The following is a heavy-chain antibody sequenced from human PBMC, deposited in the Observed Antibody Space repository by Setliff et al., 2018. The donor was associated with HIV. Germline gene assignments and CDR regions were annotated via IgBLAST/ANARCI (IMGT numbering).Heavy chain of an antibody. J-gene: IGHJ4*02. D-gene: IGHD3-22*01. Sequence: LRLSCAASGFTFTTYWMSWVRQSPGKGLEWVANINQNGREKYYVDSVKGRFTISRDNVKNSLYLQMNSLRGEDTAVYYCAGSRGYFVKAEWGQGTLVTVSS. CDR1: GFTFTTYW. CDR3: AGSRGYFVKAE. CDR2: INQNGREK. V-gene: IGHV3-7*01.